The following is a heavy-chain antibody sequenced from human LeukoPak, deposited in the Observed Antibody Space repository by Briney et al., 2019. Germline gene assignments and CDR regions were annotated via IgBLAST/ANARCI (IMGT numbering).Heavy chain of an antibody. CDR1: GFAFSSYW. Sequence: GGSLRLSCAASGFAFSSYWMSWVRQAPGKGLEWVANIKQDGSEKYYVDSVKGRFTISRDNSKNTLYLQMNSLRAEDTAVYYCAKDPRHYYDSSGYYEGYFDYWGQGTLVTVSS. J-gene: IGHJ4*02. V-gene: IGHV3-7*01. CDR3: AKDPRHYYDSSGYYEGYFDY. D-gene: IGHD3-22*01. CDR2: IKQDGSEK.